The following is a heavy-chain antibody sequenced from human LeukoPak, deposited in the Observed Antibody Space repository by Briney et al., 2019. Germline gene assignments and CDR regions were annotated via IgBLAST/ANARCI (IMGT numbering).Heavy chain of an antibody. V-gene: IGHV3-33*08. CDR1: GFPFSSYW. J-gene: IGHJ4*02. CDR3: ARGGLTIAEATTSWYLDY. Sequence: GGSLRLSCAASGFPFSSYWMAWVRQAQGKGLEWVALTWYDGGNKNYADSVKGRFTISRDNSKNTLYLQMNSLRGEDTAVYYCARGGLTIAEATTSWYLDYWGQGTLVTVSS. D-gene: IGHD1-26*01. CDR2: TWYDGGNK.